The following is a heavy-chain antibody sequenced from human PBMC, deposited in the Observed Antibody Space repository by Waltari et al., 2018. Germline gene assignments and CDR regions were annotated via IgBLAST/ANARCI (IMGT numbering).Heavy chain of an antibody. V-gene: IGHV4-59*01. CDR3: ARSRQWLVPWFDP. CDR2: IYYSGST. Sequence: QVQLQESGPGLVKPSETLSLTCTASGGSISSYYWSWIRQPPGKGLEWIGYIYYSGSTNYNPSLKSRVTISVDTSKNQFSLKLSSVTAADTAVYYCARSRQWLVPWFDPWGQGTLVTVSS. CDR1: GGSISSYY. D-gene: IGHD6-19*01. J-gene: IGHJ5*02.